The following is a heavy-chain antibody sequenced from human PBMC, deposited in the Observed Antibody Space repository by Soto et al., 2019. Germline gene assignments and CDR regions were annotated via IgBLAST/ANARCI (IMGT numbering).Heavy chain of an antibody. CDR3: AKNGHPPYYYYYGLDV. CDR2: ISGYNGDT. CDR1: GYTFTRYG. Sequence: QGHLVQSGAEVKKPGASVKVSCKASGYTFTRYGISWVRQAPGQGLEWMGWISGYNGDTNYAQNLQERVTSTMETSTNTAYMELRSLTSDDTAVYYCAKNGHPPYYYYYGLDVWGQGTTVTVSS. J-gene: IGHJ6*02. D-gene: IGHD2-8*01. V-gene: IGHV1-18*01.